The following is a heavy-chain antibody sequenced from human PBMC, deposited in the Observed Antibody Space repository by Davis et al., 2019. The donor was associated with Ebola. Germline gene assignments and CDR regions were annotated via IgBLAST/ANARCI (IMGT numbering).Heavy chain of an antibody. CDR2: ISSSSSYI. CDR1: GFTFSSYA. Sequence: GESLKLSCAASGFTFSSYAMSWVRQAPGKGLEWVSSISSSSSYIYYADSVKGRFTIPRDNAKNSLYLQMNSLRAEDTAVYYCARGWVVPEYGMDVWGQGTTVTVSS. D-gene: IGHD2-2*01. J-gene: IGHJ6*02. V-gene: IGHV3-21*01. CDR3: ARGWVVPEYGMDV.